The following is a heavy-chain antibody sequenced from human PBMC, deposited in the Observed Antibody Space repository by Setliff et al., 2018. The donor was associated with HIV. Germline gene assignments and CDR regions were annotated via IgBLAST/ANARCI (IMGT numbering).Heavy chain of an antibody. V-gene: IGHV4-34*01. CDR2: INHSGST. Sequence: SETLSLTCAVYGGSFSGYYWSWIRQPPGKGLEWIGEINHSGSTNYNPSLKSPVTISVDTSKNQFSLKLSSVTAADTAVYYCTRAEQQLPYYYDDYGMDVWGQGTTVTVSS. CDR1: GGSFSGYY. J-gene: IGHJ6*02. D-gene: IGHD6-13*01. CDR3: TRAEQQLPYYYDDYGMDV.